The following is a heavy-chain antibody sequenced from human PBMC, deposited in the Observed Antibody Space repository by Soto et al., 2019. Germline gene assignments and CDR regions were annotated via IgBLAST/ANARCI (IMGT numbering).Heavy chain of an antibody. CDR1: GGSISSYY. V-gene: IGHV4-59*01. J-gene: IGHJ6*02. CDR3: ARNPSMKYYYDSSGYPTPYYYGMDV. D-gene: IGHD3-22*01. CDR2: IYYSGST. Sequence: PSETLSLTCTVSGGSISSYYWSWIRQPPGKGLEWIGYIYYSGSTNYNPSLKSRVTISVDTSKNQFSLKLSSVTAADTAVYYCARNPSMKYYYDSSGYPTPYYYGMDVWGQGTTVTVSS.